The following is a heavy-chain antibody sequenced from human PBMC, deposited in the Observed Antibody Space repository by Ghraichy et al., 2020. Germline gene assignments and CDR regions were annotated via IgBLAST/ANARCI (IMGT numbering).Heavy chain of an antibody. V-gene: IGHV4-39*01. CDR2: IYYSGST. CDR3: ARLRENPYASTWYFDY. J-gene: IGHJ4*02. CDR1: GGSISSSTYY. Sequence: SETLSLTCTVSGGSISSSTYYWGWIRQPPGKGLEWVGTIYYSGSTYYNPSLKSRVTLSVDTSRNQFSLKLSSVTAADAAVYYCARLRENPYASTWYFDYWGQGILVTVSS. D-gene: IGHD2-2*01.